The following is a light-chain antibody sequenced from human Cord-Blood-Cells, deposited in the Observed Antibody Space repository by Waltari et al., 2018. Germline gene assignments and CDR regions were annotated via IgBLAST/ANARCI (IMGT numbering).Light chain of an antibody. V-gene: IGLV2-23*01. CDR3: CSYAGSSTV. Sequence: QSALTQPASVSGSPGQSITISCTGTSSDVGSYNLVSWYQQHPGKAPKLMIYEGSKRPSGVSTRFSGSKSCNTASLTISALQAEHDADYYRCSYAGSSTVFGGGTKLTVL. J-gene: IGLJ3*02. CDR1: SSDVGSYNL. CDR2: EGS.